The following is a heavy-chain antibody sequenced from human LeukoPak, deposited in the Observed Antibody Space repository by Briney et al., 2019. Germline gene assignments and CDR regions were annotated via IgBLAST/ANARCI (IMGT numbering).Heavy chain of an antibody. V-gene: IGHV1-2*02. Sequence: ASVKVSCKASGYTFTGYYMHWVRQAPGQGLEWMGWINPNSGGTNYAQKFQGRVTMTRDTSISTAYMELSRLRSDDTAVYYCARSTGYDSSGYYPFYYYYYYMDVWGKGTTVTVSS. CDR2: INPNSGGT. J-gene: IGHJ6*03. CDR3: ARSTGYDSSGYYPFYYYYYYMDV. D-gene: IGHD3-22*01. CDR1: GYTFTGYY.